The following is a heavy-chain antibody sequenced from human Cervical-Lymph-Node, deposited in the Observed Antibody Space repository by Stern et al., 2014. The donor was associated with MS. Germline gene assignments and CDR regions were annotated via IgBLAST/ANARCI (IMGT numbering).Heavy chain of an antibody. V-gene: IGHV1-69*01. CDR2: ISPMFGRA. J-gene: IGHJ4*02. CDR3: AKERGDSFDFAT. CDR1: GGTFSTHV. Sequence: VQLLESGAEVKKPGSSVRVSCKASGGTFSTHVISWIRQAPGQGLEWMGGISPMFGRARYAQKCQGRLRITADESTTTAHMEFSSLTSEDVAVYYCAKERGDSFDFATWGQGTLVTVSS. D-gene: IGHD2-21*02.